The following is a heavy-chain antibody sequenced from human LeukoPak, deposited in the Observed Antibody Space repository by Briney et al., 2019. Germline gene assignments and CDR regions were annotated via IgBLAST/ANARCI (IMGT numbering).Heavy chain of an antibody. D-gene: IGHD3-10*01. CDR1: GFIFGNTW. V-gene: IGHV3-7*01. Sequence: GGSLRLSGAASGFIFGNTWMGWVRQPPGKGLEWVANISPDGSNKYYVDSVRGRLPISRENAQNSVNLQMNSLRAEDSAVYYCGRWGVNAGLDRWGQGTLVSVAS. CDR3: GRWGVNAGLDR. CDR2: ISPDGSNK. J-gene: IGHJ5*02.